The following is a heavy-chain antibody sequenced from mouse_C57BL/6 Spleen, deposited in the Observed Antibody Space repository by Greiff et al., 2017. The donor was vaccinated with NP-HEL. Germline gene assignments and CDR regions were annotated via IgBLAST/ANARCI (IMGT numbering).Heavy chain of an antibody. V-gene: IGHV1-72*01. CDR1: GYTFTSYW. CDR3: ARVTGPLDY. D-gene: IGHD2-1*01. Sequence: VQLQQPGAELVQPGASVKLSCKASGYTFTSYWMHWVKQRPGRGLEWIGRIDHNGCGTKYNEKVKSKATLTVDKPSSTAYMQLSSLTSEDSAVYYCARVTGPLDYWGQGTTLTVSS. CDR2: IDHNGCGT. J-gene: IGHJ2*01.